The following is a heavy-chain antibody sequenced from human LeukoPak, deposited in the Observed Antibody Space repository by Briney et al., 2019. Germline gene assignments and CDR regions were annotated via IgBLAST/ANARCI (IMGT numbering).Heavy chain of an antibody. Sequence: GGSLRLSCAASGFTFTTYWMHWVRQAPGKGLVWVSHINSDGSITSYADSVKGRFTISRDNAKNTLYLQMNSLRAEVTAVYYCARDAVDTANAVWGQGTTVTVSS. CDR3: ARDAVDTANAV. J-gene: IGHJ6*02. D-gene: IGHD5-18*01. CDR1: GFTFTTYW. CDR2: INSDGSIT. V-gene: IGHV3-74*01.